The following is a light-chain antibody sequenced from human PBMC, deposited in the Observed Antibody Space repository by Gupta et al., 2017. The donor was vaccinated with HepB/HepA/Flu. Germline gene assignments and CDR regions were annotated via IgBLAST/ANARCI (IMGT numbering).Light chain of an antibody. CDR2: GAS. J-gene: IGKJ2*02. CDR3: QHYGNIPPCI. Sequence: NVLKKYPGTLSVSPGERATISCRSSKSISSGYIAWYQQHTGQAPRLLISGASRSATGIPARFSGSGSGTDYTLTIISLQAEDSSVYYCQHYGNIPPCIFGQGTKLEIK. V-gene: IGKV3-20*01. CDR1: KSISSGY.